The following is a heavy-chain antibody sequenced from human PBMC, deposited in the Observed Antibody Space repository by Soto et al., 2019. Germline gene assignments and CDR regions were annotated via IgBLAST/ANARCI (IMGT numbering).Heavy chain of an antibody. D-gene: IGHD5-12*01. CDR3: ARVEMATKHDAFDI. J-gene: IGHJ3*02. Sequence: GGSLRLSCAASGFTFSSSWMHWVRQAPGKGLVWVSRINSDGSSTSYADSVKGRFTISRDNAKNTLYLQMNSLRAEDTAVYYCARVEMATKHDAFDIWGQGTMVTVSS. CDR1: GFTFSSSW. CDR2: INSDGSST. V-gene: IGHV3-74*01.